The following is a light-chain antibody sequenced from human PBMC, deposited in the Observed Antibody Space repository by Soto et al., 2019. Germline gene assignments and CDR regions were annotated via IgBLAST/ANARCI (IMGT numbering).Light chain of an antibody. CDR3: QQDTNWPLT. J-gene: IGKJ4*01. CDR1: QSVSSN. CDR2: GAS. Sequence: EIVMTQSPATLSVSPGERATRSCRASQSVSSNLAWYQQKPGQAPRILIYGASTRATGIPARFSGSGSGTEFTLTISSLQSEDYAVYYCQQDTNWPLTFGGGTKVEIK. V-gene: IGKV3-15*01.